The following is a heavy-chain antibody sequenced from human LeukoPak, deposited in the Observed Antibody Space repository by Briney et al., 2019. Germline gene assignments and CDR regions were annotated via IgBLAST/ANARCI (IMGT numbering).Heavy chain of an antibody. CDR3: AKGRLRYFDWVYFDY. Sequence: PGGSLRLSCAASGFTFSTYGIHWARQAPGKGLEWVAFIRYDGSNKYYADSVKGRFTISRDNSKNTLYLQMNSLRAEDTALYYCAKGRLRYFDWVYFDYWGQGTLVTVSS. CDR1: GFTFSTYG. D-gene: IGHD3-9*01. V-gene: IGHV3-30*02. J-gene: IGHJ4*02. CDR2: IRYDGSNK.